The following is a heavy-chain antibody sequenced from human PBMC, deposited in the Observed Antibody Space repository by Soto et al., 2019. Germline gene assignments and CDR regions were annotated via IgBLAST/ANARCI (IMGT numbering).Heavy chain of an antibody. CDR2: IYYSGST. Sequence: QVQLQESGPGLVKPSETLFLTCTVSGGSISSYYWSWIRQPPGKGLEWIGYIYYSGSTNYNPSLKSRVTISVDTSKNQFSLKLSSVTAADTAVYYCARMAYYYDSSGYYLLHYYYGMDVWGQGTTVTVSS. D-gene: IGHD3-22*01. J-gene: IGHJ6*02. CDR3: ARMAYYYDSSGYYLLHYYYGMDV. V-gene: IGHV4-59*01. CDR1: GGSISSYY.